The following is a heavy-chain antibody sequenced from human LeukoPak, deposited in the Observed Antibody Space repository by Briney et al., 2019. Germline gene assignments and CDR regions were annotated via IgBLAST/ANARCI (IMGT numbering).Heavy chain of an antibody. V-gene: IGHV3-23*01. Sequence: GGSLRLSCAASGFTFSSYALSWVRQAPGKGLEWVATISGGGDRTYYADSVKGRFTISRDNSENTLYLQMHSPRAEDTAVYYCAGGREYSYYYMDVWGKGTTVTVSS. CDR2: ISGGGDRT. CDR1: GFTFSSYA. D-gene: IGHD1-26*01. CDR3: AGGREYSYYYMDV. J-gene: IGHJ6*03.